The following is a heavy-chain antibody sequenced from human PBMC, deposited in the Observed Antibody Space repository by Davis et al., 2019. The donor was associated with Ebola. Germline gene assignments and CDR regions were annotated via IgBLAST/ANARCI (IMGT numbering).Heavy chain of an antibody. V-gene: IGHV1-3*01. CDR2: INAGNGNT. Sequence: ASVKVSCKASGFTFTSSAMHWVRQAPGQRLEWMGWINAGNGNTKYSQKFQGRVTITRDTSASTAYMELSSLRSEDTAVYYCARDLAPIPGYYYGMDVWGQGTTVTVSS. CDR3: ARDLAPIPGYYYGMDV. J-gene: IGHJ6*02. CDR1: GFTFTSSA. D-gene: IGHD2-2*02.